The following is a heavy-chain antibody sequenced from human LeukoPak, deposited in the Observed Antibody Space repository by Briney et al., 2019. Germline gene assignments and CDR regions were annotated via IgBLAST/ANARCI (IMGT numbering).Heavy chain of an antibody. D-gene: IGHD2-21*02. V-gene: IGHV4-59*01. CDR1: GGSISSYY. CDR3: ARDRVAYCGGDCYSRWFAP. Sequence: SETLTLTCTVSGGSISSYYWSWLRQPPGKGLEWVGYIYYSGSTNYNPSLKSRVTISVATSKNQFSLTLSSVTAADTAVYYCARDRVAYCGGDCYSRWFAPWGQGTLVTVSS. J-gene: IGHJ5*02. CDR2: IYYSGST.